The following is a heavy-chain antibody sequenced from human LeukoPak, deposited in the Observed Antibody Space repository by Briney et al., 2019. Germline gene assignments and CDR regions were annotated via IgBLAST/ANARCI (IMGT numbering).Heavy chain of an antibody. J-gene: IGHJ3*02. V-gene: IGHV1-46*01. Sequence: ASVKVSCKAPGYTFTSYYMHWVRQAPGQGLEWMGIINPSGGSTSYAQKFQGRVTMTRDTSTSTVYMELSSLRSEDKAVYYCARDRYYYDSSGYANDAFDIWGQGTMVTVSS. CDR2: INPSGGST. CDR1: GYTFTSYY. D-gene: IGHD3-22*01. CDR3: ARDRYYYDSSGYANDAFDI.